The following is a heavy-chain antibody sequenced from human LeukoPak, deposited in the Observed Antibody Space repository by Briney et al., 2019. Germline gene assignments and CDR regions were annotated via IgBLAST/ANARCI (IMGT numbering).Heavy chain of an antibody. CDR3: PRGPYYYDSSGPDY. V-gene: IGHV1-2*02. Sequence: ASVKVSCKASVYTFTRYYMHWVRQAPGQGLEWMGWINPDSGGTNYAQKFQGRVTMTRDTSISTAYMELSRLRSDDTAVYYCPRGPYYYDSSGPDYSGQGTLVTVSS. CDR2: INPDSGGT. J-gene: IGHJ4*02. D-gene: IGHD3-22*01. CDR1: VYTFTRYY.